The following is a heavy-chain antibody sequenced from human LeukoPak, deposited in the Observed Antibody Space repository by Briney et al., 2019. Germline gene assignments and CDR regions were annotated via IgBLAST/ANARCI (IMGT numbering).Heavy chain of an antibody. CDR2: VSWNSGSI. CDR3: AKDGCSSTSCYAGSNNWFDP. V-gene: IGHV3-9*01. Sequence: SLRLSCAASGFTFDDYAMHWVRQAPGKGLEWVSGVSWNSGSIGYADSVKGRFTISRDNAKNSLYLQMNSLRAEDTALYYCAKDGCSSTSCYAGSNNWFDPWGQGTLVTVSS. J-gene: IGHJ5*02. D-gene: IGHD2-2*01. CDR1: GFTFDDYA.